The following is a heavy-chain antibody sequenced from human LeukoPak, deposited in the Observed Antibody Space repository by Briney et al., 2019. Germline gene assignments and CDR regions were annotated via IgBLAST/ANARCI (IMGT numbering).Heavy chain of an antibody. V-gene: IGHV3-64*01. CDR3: VREERGLAIDY. J-gene: IGHJ4*02. CDR2: ISSNDDNT. CDR1: GFIFRNYA. Sequence: GGSLRLSCAASGFIFRNYAMHWVRQAPGKGLEYVSAISSNDDNTYYGNSVRGRFTISRDNSKNPLFLQMGSLRAEDMAVYYCVREERGLAIDYWGQGTLVTVSS. D-gene: IGHD5-12*01.